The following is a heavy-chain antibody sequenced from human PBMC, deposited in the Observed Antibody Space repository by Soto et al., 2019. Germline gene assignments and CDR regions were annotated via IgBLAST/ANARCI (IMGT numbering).Heavy chain of an antibody. CDR3: ASWLKGPDIGNYYYGMDV. V-gene: IGHV1-69*12. Sequence: QVQLVQSGAEVKKPGSSVKVSCKASGGAFSDYAFSWVRQAPGQGLEWLGGIMPIFRAPDYAQKFQGRVTITADEFTRTAYVEMNSLRSEDPAVYYCASWLKGPDIGNYYYGMDVWGQGTTVTVS. J-gene: IGHJ6*02. CDR1: GGAFSDYA. D-gene: IGHD2-15*01. CDR2: IMPIFRAP.